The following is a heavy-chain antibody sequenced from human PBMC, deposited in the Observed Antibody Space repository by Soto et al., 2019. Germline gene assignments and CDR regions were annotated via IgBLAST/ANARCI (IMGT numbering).Heavy chain of an antibody. V-gene: IGHV4-34*01. CDR3: AREGYCSSTSCYAADY. CDR1: GGSFSGYY. CDR2: INHSGST. J-gene: IGHJ4*02. D-gene: IGHD2-2*01. Sequence: SETLSLTCAVYGGSFSGYYWSWIRQPPGKGLEWIGEINHSGSTNYNPSLKSRVTISVDTSKNQFSLKLSSVTAADTAVYYCAREGYCSSTSCYAADYWGQGTLVTVSS.